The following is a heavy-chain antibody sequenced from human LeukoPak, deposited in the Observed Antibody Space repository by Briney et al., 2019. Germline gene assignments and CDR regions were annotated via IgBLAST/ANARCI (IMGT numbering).Heavy chain of an antibody. Sequence: GESLKIPCKHSGYNFAYQWIGWVRQMPGKGLEWMGIINPGNSDIVYTPSFQGQVSFSADRSTSTVFLQWGSLKASDSAMYYCSTRAFSDTSPVAWGQGTLVTVSS. CDR2: INPGNSDI. V-gene: IGHV5-51*01. CDR1: GYNFAYQW. CDR3: STRAFSDTSPVA. J-gene: IGHJ5*02. D-gene: IGHD3-22*01.